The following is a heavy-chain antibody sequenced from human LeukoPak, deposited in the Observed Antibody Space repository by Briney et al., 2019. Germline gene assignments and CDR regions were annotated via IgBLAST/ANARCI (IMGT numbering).Heavy chain of an antibody. J-gene: IGHJ4*02. D-gene: IGHD2-15*01. Sequence: GGSLRLSCAASGFTFSSYAMSWVRQAPGKGLEWVSAISGSGGSTYYADSVKGRFTISRDNSKNTLYLQMNSLRAEDMAVYYCAKEKSDCSGGSCYFDYFDYWGQGTLVTVSS. V-gene: IGHV3-23*01. CDR2: ISGSGGST. CDR1: GFTFSSYA. CDR3: AKEKSDCSGGSCYFDYFDY.